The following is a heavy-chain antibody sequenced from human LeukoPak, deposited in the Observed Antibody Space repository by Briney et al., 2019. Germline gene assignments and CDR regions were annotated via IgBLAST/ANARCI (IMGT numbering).Heavy chain of an antibody. CDR2: IYHSGST. Sequence: PSETLSLTCAVSGGSISSGGYSWSWIRQPPGRGLEWIGYIYHSGSTYYNPSLKSRVTISVDRSKNQFSLKLSSATAADTAVYYCAREEYCGGDCYYFYYWGQGTLVTVSS. V-gene: IGHV4-30-2*01. J-gene: IGHJ4*02. CDR1: GGSISSGGYS. D-gene: IGHD2-21*02. CDR3: AREEYCGGDCYYFYY.